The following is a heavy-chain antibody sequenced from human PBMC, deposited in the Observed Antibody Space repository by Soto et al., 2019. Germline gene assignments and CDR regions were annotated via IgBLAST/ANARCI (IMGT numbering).Heavy chain of an antibody. J-gene: IGHJ6*02. D-gene: IGHD2-2*01. Sequence: SLRLSCAASGFTCSSYSMNWVRQAPGKGLEWVSSISSSSSYIYYADSVKGRFTISRDNAKNSLYLQMNSLRAEDTAVYYCARESGYCSSTSCPYYYYGMDVWSQGTTVTVSS. V-gene: IGHV3-21*01. CDR3: ARESGYCSSTSCPYYYYGMDV. CDR1: GFTCSSYS. CDR2: ISSSSSYI.